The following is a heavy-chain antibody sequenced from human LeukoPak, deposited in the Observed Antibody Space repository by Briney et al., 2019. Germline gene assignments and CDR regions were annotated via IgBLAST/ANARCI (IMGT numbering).Heavy chain of an antibody. D-gene: IGHD1-26*01. CDR3: ARDREWESFDY. J-gene: IGHJ4*02. CDR1: GFTVSSNY. CDR2: IYSGGST. V-gene: IGHV3-66*01. Sequence: GGSLRLSCAASGFTVSSNYMSWVRQAPGKGLEWVSVIYSGGSTYYAGSVKGRFTISRDNSKNTLYLQMNSLRAEDTAVYYCARDREWESFDYWGQGTLVTVSS.